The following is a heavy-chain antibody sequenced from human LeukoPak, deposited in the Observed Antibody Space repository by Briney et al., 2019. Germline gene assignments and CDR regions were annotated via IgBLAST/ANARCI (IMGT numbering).Heavy chain of an antibody. CDR3: ARSQVPPRYNWNHPRAFDI. CDR2: IYYSGST. J-gene: IGHJ3*02. CDR1: GGSISSGGYY. D-gene: IGHD1-14*01. V-gene: IGHV4-31*03. Sequence: PSETLSLTCTVSGGSISSGGYYWSWIRQHPGKGLEWIGYIYYSGSTYYNPSLKSRVTISVDTSKNQFSLKLSSVTAADTAVYYCARSQVPPRYNWNHPRAFDIWGQGTMVTVSS.